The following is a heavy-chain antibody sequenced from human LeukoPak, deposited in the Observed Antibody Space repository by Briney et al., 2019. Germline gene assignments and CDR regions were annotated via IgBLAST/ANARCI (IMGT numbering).Heavy chain of an antibody. CDR2: IIPIFGTA. J-gene: IGHJ4*02. V-gene: IGHV1-69*13. D-gene: IGHD4-17*01. Sequence: GASVKVSCKASGGTFSSYAISWVRQAPGQGLEWMGGIIPIFGTANYAQKFQGRVTITADESTSTAYMELSSLRSEGTAVYYCARGPYGDYDDYWGQGTLVTVSS. CDR3: ARGPYGDYDDY. CDR1: GGTFSSYA.